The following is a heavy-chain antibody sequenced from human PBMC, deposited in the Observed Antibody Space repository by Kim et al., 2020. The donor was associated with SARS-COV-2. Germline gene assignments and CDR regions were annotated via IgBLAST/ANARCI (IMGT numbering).Heavy chain of an antibody. CDR2: IRASGGGT. V-gene: IGHV3-23*01. D-gene: IGHD4-17*01. Sequence: GGSLRLSCAASDFTFSRYAMTWVRQAPGKGLEWVSSIRASGGGTSYGDSMEGRFTISRDNSRKTLYLQMSGLRAEDTAVYYCSRDPNGDYLEAFDGWGQGTMVTVSS. J-gene: IGHJ3*01. CDR3: SRDPNGDYLEAFDG. CDR1: DFTFSRYA.